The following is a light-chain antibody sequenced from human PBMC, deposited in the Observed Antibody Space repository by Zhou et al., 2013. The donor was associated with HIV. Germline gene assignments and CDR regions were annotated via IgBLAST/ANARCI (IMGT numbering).Light chain of an antibody. CDR3: QEYSSYSRCT. CDR1: QSVSNW. Sequence: DIQMTQSPSTVSASLGDRVTITCRASQSVSNWLAWYQQRPGEAPKLLVYEASRLHSGVASRFSGSGSGTQFTLTISNLQPGDVGTYYCQEYSSYSRCTFGQGTKLDI. CDR2: EAS. V-gene: IGKV1-5*03. J-gene: IGKJ2*02.